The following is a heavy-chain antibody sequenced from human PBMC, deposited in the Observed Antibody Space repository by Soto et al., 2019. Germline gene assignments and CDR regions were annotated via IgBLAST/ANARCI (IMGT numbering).Heavy chain of an antibody. CDR3: ARVGYNFWSRYDYYGMDV. Sequence: QVRLVQSGAEVKKPGSSVKVSCEASGGTFSSYAVTWVRQAPGQGLEWMGGIIPIVTTPNYAQKFQGRLTISADKSMSTSYMELSSLRSEDTGVYYCARVGYNFWSRYDYYGMDVWGQGTTVIVSS. V-gene: IGHV1-69*06. CDR2: IIPIVTTP. D-gene: IGHD3-3*01. J-gene: IGHJ6*02. CDR1: GGTFSSYA.